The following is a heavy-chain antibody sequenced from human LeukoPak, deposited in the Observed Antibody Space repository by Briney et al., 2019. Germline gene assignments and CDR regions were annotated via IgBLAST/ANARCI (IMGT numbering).Heavy chain of an antibody. CDR3: ARDYGVAEGY. CDR1: GFTVSSNY. J-gene: IGHJ4*02. D-gene: IGHD6-19*01. CDR2: IYSGGNT. Sequence: PGGSLRLSCAASGFTVSSNYMSWVRQAPGKGLEWVSVIYSGGNTYYADSVKGRFTISRDNSKNTLYLQMNSLRAEDAAVYYCARDYGVAEGYWGQGTLVTVSS. V-gene: IGHV3-53*01.